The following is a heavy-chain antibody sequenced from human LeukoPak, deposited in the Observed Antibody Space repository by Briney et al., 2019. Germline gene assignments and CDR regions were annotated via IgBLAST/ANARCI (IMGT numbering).Heavy chain of an antibody. CDR3: ARHGTISSESYFDY. V-gene: IGHV4-59*08. CDR2: IHNSGRT. J-gene: IGHJ4*02. Sequence: SETLSLTCTVSGASISTYFWSWIRQPPGKGLEWIGYIHNSGRTNYNPSLKGRVTGFVDTSKNQVSLRLSSVTAADTAVYYCARHGTISSESYFDYWGQGALVTVSS. CDR1: GASISTYF. D-gene: IGHD1-14*01.